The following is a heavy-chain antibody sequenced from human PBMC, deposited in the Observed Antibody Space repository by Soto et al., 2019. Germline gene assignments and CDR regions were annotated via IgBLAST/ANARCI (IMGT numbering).Heavy chain of an antibody. CDR2: IIPIFGTA. D-gene: IGHD5-18*01. J-gene: IGHJ4*02. CDR1: GGTFSSYA. CDR3: ARDKVWGYSYGTGVDY. Sequence: QVQLVQSGAEVKKPGSSVKVSCKASGGTFSSYAISWVRQAPGQGLEWMGGIIPIFGTANYAQKFQGRVTITADESTSTADMELSSLRSEDTAVYYCARDKVWGYSYGTGVDYWGQGTLVTVSS. V-gene: IGHV1-69*12.